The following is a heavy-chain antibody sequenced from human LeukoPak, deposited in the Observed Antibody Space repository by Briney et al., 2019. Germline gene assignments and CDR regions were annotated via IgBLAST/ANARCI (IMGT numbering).Heavy chain of an antibody. D-gene: IGHD3-10*01. V-gene: IGHV4-4*07. Sequence: PSETLSLTCNVSADSIRDYYWSWIRQPAGKGLEWIGRIYTSGSTNYNPSLKSRVTISVDTSKNQFSLKLSSVTAADTAVYYCARGRGGSGSYVPYWGQGTLVTVSS. CDR3: ARGRGGSGSYVPY. J-gene: IGHJ4*02. CDR1: ADSIRDYY. CDR2: IYTSGST.